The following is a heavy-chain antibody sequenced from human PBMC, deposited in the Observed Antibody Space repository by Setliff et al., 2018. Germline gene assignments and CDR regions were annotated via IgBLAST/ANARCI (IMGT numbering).Heavy chain of an antibody. CDR3: AKDMVVGGIQSSRGWYNPGDY. V-gene: IGHV1-3*01. J-gene: IGHJ4*02. Sequence: GASVKVSCKASGYTFTIYAIHWVRQAPGQRLEWMGWINAGNGNTKYSQKFQGRVTITRDTSASTAYMELRSLRSDDTALYYCAKDMVVGGIQSSRGWYNPGDYWGQGTQVTVSS. D-gene: IGHD1-26*01. CDR1: GYTFTIYA. CDR2: INAGNGNT.